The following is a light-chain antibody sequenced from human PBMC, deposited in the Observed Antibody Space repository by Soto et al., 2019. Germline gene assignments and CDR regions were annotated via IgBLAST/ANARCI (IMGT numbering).Light chain of an antibody. CDR1: RSDGGAYNY. J-gene: IGLJ2*01. CDR3: TSYSSASPVL. CDR2: EVT. V-gene: IGLV2-14*01. Sequence: QSALTQPASVSGSLGQSITISCPGNRSDGGAYNYVSWYQQHPDKAPKLLIFEVTNRPSGVSGRFSGSKSGITASLSISGLQPEDEADYYCTSYSSASPVLFGGGTKLTV.